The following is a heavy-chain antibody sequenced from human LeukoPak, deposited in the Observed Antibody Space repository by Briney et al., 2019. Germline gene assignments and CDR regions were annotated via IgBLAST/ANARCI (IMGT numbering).Heavy chain of an antibody. J-gene: IGHJ4*02. V-gene: IGHV3-48*01. CDR2: ISSSSSTI. CDR1: GFTFSSRA. Sequence: PGGSLRLSCAASGFTFSSRAMSWVRQAPGKGLEWVSYISSSSSTIYYADSVKGRFTISRDNAKNSLYLQMNSLRAEDTAVYYCARGAYYYEDWGQGTLVTVSS. D-gene: IGHD3-22*01. CDR3: ARGAYYYED.